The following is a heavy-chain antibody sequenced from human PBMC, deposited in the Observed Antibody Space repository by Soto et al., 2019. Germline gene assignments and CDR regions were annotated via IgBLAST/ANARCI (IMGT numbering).Heavy chain of an antibody. CDR2: SDPADGET. Sequence: QVQLVQSGAEVKKPGASVKVSCKVSGYNLNDLSIHWVRQAPGKGLEWMGGSDPADGETIYAQKFQGRVTMTEATSTDTAYMELSSLRFEDTAVYYCATVIVSTIPLDYWGQGTLVTVSS. V-gene: IGHV1-24*01. J-gene: IGHJ4*02. CDR1: GYNLNDLS. D-gene: IGHD5-12*01. CDR3: ATVIVSTIPLDY.